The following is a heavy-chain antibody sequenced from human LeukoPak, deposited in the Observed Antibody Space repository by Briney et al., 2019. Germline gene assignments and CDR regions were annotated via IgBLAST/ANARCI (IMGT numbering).Heavy chain of an antibody. CDR2: INHSGST. CDR1: GGSFSGYY. J-gene: IGHJ5*02. CDR3: ARRGAAPPRGWFDP. V-gene: IGHV4-34*01. D-gene: IGHD6-6*01. Sequence: SETLSLTCAVYGGSFSGYYWRWIRQPPGKGLEWIGEINHSGSTNYNPSLKSRVTISVDTSKNQFSLKLSSVTAADTAVYYCARRGAAPPRGWFDPWGQGTLVTVSS.